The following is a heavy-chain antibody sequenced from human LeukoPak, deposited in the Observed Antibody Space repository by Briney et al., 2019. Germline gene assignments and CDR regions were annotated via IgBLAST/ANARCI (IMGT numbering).Heavy chain of an antibody. D-gene: IGHD6-13*01. Sequence: TSETLSLTCTVSGGSISSHYWAWTRQPPGKGLEWIGYISYTGSTNYNPSLKSRVTISVDTSKNQFSLKLRSVTAAGTAVYYCAREGYSSNWYDYWGQGTLVTVSS. CDR1: GGSISSHY. CDR3: AREGYSSNWYDY. J-gene: IGHJ5*01. CDR2: ISYTGST. V-gene: IGHV4-59*11.